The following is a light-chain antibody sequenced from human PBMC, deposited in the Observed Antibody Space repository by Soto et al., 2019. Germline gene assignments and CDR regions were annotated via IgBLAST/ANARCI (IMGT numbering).Light chain of an antibody. CDR2: KAS. Sequence: DIQMTQYPSTLSGSVGDRVTSTSRASQTISSWLAWYQQKPGKAPKLLIYKASTLKSGVPSRFSGSGSGTEFTLTISSLQPDDFATYYCQHYNSYSEAFGQGTKVDIK. V-gene: IGKV1-5*03. CDR3: QHYNSYSEA. J-gene: IGKJ1*01. CDR1: QTISSW.